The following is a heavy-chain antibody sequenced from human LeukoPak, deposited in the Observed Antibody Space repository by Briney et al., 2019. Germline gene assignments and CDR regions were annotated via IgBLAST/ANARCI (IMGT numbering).Heavy chain of an antibody. Sequence: ASVTVSCKASGYTFTSYDINWVRQATGQGLGWMGWMNPNSGNTGYAQKFQGRVTITRNTSISTAYMELSSLRSEDTAVYYCARDWHGLNWFDPWGQGTLVTVSS. CDR1: GYTFTSYD. CDR2: MNPNSGNT. J-gene: IGHJ5*02. CDR3: ARDWHGLNWFDP. V-gene: IGHV1-8*03. D-gene: IGHD1-1*01.